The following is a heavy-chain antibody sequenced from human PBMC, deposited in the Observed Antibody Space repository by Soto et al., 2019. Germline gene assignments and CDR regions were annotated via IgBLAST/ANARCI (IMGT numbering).Heavy chain of an antibody. Sequence: QVQLVQSGAEVKKPGSSVKVSCKASGGTFSSYAISWVRQAPGQGLEWMGGIIPIFGTANYAQKFQGRVTITADESTSTAYMELSSLRSEDTAVYYCASHIMIAVAGSYYYYGMDVWGQGTTVTVSS. CDR3: ASHIMIAVAGSYYYYGMDV. V-gene: IGHV1-69*12. CDR2: IIPIFGTA. D-gene: IGHD6-19*01. J-gene: IGHJ6*02. CDR1: GGTFSSYA.